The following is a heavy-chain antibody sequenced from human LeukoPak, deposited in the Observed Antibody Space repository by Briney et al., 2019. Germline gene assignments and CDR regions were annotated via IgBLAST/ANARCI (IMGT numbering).Heavy chain of an antibody. J-gene: IGHJ1*01. CDR3: ATGPLALVVVITPYFQH. D-gene: IGHD3-22*01. CDR1: GYTLTELS. V-gene: IGHV1-24*01. Sequence: ASVKVSCKVSGYTLTELSMHWVRQAPGKGLEGMGGFDPEDGETIYAQKFQGRVTMTEDTSTDTAYMELSSLRSEDTAVYYCATGPLALVVVITPYFQHWGQGTLVTVSS. CDR2: FDPEDGET.